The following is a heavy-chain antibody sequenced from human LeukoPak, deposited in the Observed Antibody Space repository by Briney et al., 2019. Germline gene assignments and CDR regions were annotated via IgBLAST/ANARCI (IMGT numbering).Heavy chain of an antibody. CDR3: ARVTLGTYYFDY. Sequence: GGSLRLSCAASGLTVSSNYMRWIRQAPGKGLEWVSYISSSGNIIYYADSVKGRFTISRDNAKNSLYLQMNSLRAEDTAVYYCARVTLGTYYFDYWGQGTLVTVSS. CDR1: GLTVSSNY. CDR2: ISSSGNII. V-gene: IGHV3-11*04. D-gene: IGHD3-16*01. J-gene: IGHJ4*02.